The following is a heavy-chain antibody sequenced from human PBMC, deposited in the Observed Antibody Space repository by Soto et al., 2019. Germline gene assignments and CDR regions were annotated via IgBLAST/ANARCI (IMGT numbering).Heavy chain of an antibody. Sequence: QVQLVQSGAEVKKPGASVKVSCKASGYTFTSYGISWVRQAPGQGLEWMGWISAYNGNTNYAQKLQGRGTMTTDTSRITAYMELRSLRSDDTAVYDCARDWAAAGPFDYWGQGTLVTVSS. CDR2: ISAYNGNT. D-gene: IGHD6-13*01. V-gene: IGHV1-18*01. CDR3: ARDWAAAGPFDY. J-gene: IGHJ4*02. CDR1: GYTFTSYG.